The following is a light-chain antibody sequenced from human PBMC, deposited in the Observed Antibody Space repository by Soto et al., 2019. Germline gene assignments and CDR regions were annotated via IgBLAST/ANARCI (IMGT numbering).Light chain of an antibody. CDR3: SAYTTSTTLVV. CDR2: DVS. J-gene: IGLJ2*01. V-gene: IGLV2-14*03. CDR1: SSDVGGYSY. Sequence: QSALTQPASVSGSPGQSITISCSGTSSDVGGYSYVSWYQQHPGKAPKLMIYDVSHRPSGVSDRFSGSKSGNTASLTISELQANDEADYYCSAYTTSTTLVVFGGGTQLTV.